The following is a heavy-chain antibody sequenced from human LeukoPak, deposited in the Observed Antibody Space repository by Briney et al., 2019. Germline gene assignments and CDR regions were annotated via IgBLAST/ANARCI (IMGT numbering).Heavy chain of an antibody. CDR2: ISAYNGNT. Sequence: ASVTVSCKASGYTFTSYGISWVRQAPGQGLEWMGWISAYNGNTNYAQKLQGRVTMTTDTSTSTAYMELRSLRSDDTAVYYCARDGPTMVRGVMDDWGQGTLVTVSS. D-gene: IGHD3-10*01. CDR3: ARDGPTMVRGVMDD. J-gene: IGHJ4*02. CDR1: GYTFTSYG. V-gene: IGHV1-18*01.